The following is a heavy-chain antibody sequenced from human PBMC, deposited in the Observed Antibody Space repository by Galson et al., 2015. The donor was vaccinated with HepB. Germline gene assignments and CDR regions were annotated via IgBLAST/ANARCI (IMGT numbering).Heavy chain of an antibody. Sequence: PALVKPTQTLTLTCTFSGFSLSTSGMCVSWIRQPPGKALEWLARIDWDDDKYYSTSLKTRLTISKDTSKNQVVLTMTNMDPVDTATYYCARMGIAAAGGWDDYWGQGTLVTVSS. CDR2: IDWDDDK. CDR3: ARMGIAAAGGWDDY. D-gene: IGHD6-13*01. V-gene: IGHV2-70*11. CDR1: GFSLSTSGMC. J-gene: IGHJ4*02.